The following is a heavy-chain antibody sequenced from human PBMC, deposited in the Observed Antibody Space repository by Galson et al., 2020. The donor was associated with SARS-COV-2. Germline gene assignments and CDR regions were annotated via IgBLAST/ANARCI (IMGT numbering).Heavy chain of an antibody. CDR1: GFTFSSYS. D-gene: IGHD3-3*01. CDR3: ARAAWDFWSGYRTHYYFDY. J-gene: IGHJ4*02. CDR2: ISSSSSYI. V-gene: IGHV3-21*01. Sequence: GESLKISCAASGFTFSSYSMNWVRQAPGKGLEWVSSISSSSSYIYYADSLKGRFTISRDNAKNSLYLQMNSLRAEDTAVYYCARAAWDFWSGYRTHYYFDYWGQGTLVTVSS.